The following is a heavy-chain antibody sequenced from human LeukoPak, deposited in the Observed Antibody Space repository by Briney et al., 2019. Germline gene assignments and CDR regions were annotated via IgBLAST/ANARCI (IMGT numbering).Heavy chain of an antibody. CDR1: GYTFTGYY. Sequence: ASVKVSCKASGYTFTGYYMHWVRQAPGQGLEWMGWINPNSGGTNYAQKLQGRVTMTTDTSTSTAYMELRSLRSDDTAVYYCARDAKDSGSYYYYYGMDVWGQGTTVTVSS. D-gene: IGHD1-26*01. CDR2: INPNSGGT. CDR3: ARDAKDSGSYYYYYGMDV. V-gene: IGHV1-2*02. J-gene: IGHJ6*02.